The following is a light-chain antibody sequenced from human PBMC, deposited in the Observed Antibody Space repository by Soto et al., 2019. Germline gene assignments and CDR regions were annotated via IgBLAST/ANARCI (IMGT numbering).Light chain of an antibody. CDR3: QQYYSTLLT. CDR1: QXXXYSSNNKNY. V-gene: IGKV4-1*01. J-gene: IGKJ4*01. CDR2: WAS. Sequence: IVMTQSPDSLAVSLGERAXXSXXXXQXXXYSSNNKNYLAWYQQKPGQPPKVLIYWASTRESGVPDRFSGSGSGTDFTLTISSLQAEDVAVYYCQQYYSTLLTFGGGTKVDIK.